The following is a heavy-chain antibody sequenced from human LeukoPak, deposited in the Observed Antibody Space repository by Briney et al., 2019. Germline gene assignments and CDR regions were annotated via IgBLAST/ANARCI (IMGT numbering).Heavy chain of an antibody. J-gene: IGHJ4*02. CDR2: ISPGGTDI. V-gene: IGHV3-11*01. CDR1: GFTFSDSY. Sequence: PGGSLRLSCAVSGFTFSDSYMTWLRQAPGKGLESLSYISPGGTDISYAASVKGRFTISRDNAKNSLYLQMNNLRADDTAVYYCTRDPRHLDYWGQGTLVTVSS. CDR3: TRDPRHLDY.